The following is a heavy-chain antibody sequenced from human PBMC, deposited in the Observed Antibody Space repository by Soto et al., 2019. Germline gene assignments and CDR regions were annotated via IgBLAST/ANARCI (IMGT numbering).Heavy chain of an antibody. D-gene: IGHD3-22*01. CDR1: GFTFSSYA. V-gene: IGHV3-23*01. J-gene: IGHJ6*02. Sequence: GGSLRLSCAASGFTFSSYAMSWVRQAPGKGLEWVSAISGSGGSTYYADSAKGRFTISRDNSKNTLYLQMNSLRAEDTAVYYCAKDSDSSGYYYYGMDVWGQGTTVTVSS. CDR2: ISGSGGST. CDR3: AKDSDSSGYYYYGMDV.